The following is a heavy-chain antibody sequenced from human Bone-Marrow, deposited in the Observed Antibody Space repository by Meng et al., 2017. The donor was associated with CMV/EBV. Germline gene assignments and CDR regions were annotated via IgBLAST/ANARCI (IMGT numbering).Heavy chain of an antibody. CDR2: IGTDNGNI. CDR1: GYIFSSYG. D-gene: IGHD2-2*01. V-gene: IGHV1-18*01. CDR3: ARDAIVVVPAAITDYYYYYGMDV. Sequence: ASVKVSCKASGYIFSSYGIGWVRQSPGQGLEWMGWIGTDNGNIKYAQKLQGRVTMTTDTSTSTAYMELRSLRSDDTAVYYCARDAIVVVPAAITDYYYYYGMDVWGQGTTVTVSS. J-gene: IGHJ6*02.